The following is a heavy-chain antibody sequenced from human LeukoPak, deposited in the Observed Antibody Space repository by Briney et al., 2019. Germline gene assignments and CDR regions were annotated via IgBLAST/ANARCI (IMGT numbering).Heavy chain of an antibody. Sequence: PSETLSLTCPVYGGSISSYYWSWIRQPAGKGLEWIGRIYTSGSTNYNPSLKSRVTMSVDTSKNQFSLKLSSVTAADTAVYYCARVSGLWSADYYYYMDVWGKGTTVTVSS. CDR1: GGSISSYY. CDR3: ARVSGLWSADYYYYMDV. V-gene: IGHV4-4*07. D-gene: IGHD5-18*01. J-gene: IGHJ6*03. CDR2: IYTSGST.